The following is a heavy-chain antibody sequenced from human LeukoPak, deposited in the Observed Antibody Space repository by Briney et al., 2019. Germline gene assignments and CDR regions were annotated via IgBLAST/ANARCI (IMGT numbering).Heavy chain of an antibody. CDR3: ARSNRGSTHFDY. D-gene: IGHD3-10*01. J-gene: IGHJ4*02. CDR1: GYTFTGYY. V-gene: IGHV1-2*06. CDR2: INPNSGGT. Sequence: ASVKVSCKASGYTFTGYYMHWVRQAPGQGLEWMGRINPNSGGTNYAQKVQGRVTMTRDTSISTAYMELSRLRSDDTAVYYCARSNRGSTHFDYWGQGTLVTVSS.